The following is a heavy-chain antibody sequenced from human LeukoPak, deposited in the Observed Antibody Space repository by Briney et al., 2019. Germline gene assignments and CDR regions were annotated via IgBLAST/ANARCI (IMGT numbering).Heavy chain of an antibody. J-gene: IGHJ3*02. D-gene: IGHD5-18*01. V-gene: IGHV1-2*02. CDR1: GYTFTGYY. CDR3: ARDRGTTAMDDAFDI. CDR2: INPNSGGT. Sequence: GASVKVSCKASGYTFTGYYMHWVRQAPGQGLEWMGWINPNSGGTNYAQKFQGGVTMTRDTSISTAYMELSRLRSDDTAVYYCARDRGTTAMDDAFDIWGQGTMVTVSS.